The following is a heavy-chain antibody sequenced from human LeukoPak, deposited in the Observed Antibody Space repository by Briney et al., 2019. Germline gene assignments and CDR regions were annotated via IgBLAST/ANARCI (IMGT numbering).Heavy chain of an antibody. CDR3: ARLAPGVYGDYEYYFDY. CDR1: GGSISSYY. Sequence: PSETLSLTCTVSGGSISSYYWSWIRQPPGKGLEWIGYIYYSGSTNYNPSLKSRVTISVDTSKNQFSLKLSSVTAADTAVYYCARLAPGVYGDYEYYFDYWGQGTLVTVSS. CDR2: IYYSGST. D-gene: IGHD4-17*01. J-gene: IGHJ4*02. V-gene: IGHV4-59*08.